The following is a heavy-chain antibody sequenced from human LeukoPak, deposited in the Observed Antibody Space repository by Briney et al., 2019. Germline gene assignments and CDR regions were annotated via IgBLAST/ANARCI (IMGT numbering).Heavy chain of an antibody. Sequence: PSETLSLTCAVYGGSFSGYYWSWIRQPPGKGLEWIGEINHSGSTNYNPSLKSRVTISVDTSKNQFSLKLSSVTAADTAVYYCARSNDFWSGYYFDYWGQGTLVTVSS. J-gene: IGHJ4*02. CDR1: GGSFSGYY. CDR2: INHSGST. CDR3: ARSNDFWSGYYFDY. V-gene: IGHV4-34*01. D-gene: IGHD3-3*01.